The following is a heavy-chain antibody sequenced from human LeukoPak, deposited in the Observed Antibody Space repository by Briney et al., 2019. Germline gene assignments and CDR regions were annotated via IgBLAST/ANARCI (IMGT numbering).Heavy chain of an antibody. J-gene: IGHJ3*02. Sequence: SETLSLTCSVSGGSISSRSYYWGWIRQPPGKGLEWIGSVYYSGSTFYNPSLKSRLTISIDTSKGQFSLKLNSVTAADTAVYYCARVAAAGAFDIWGQGTMVTVSS. D-gene: IGHD6-13*01. CDR3: ARVAAAGAFDI. CDR1: GGSISSRSYY. CDR2: VYYSGST. V-gene: IGHV4-39*07.